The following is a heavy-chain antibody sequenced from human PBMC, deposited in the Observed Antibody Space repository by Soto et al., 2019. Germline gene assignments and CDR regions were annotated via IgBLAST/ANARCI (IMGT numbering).Heavy chain of an antibody. CDR1: GGSFSGYY. Sequence: PSETLSLTCAVYGGSFSGYYWSWIRQPPGKGLEWIGEINHSGSTTYNPSLKSRVTISVDTSKNQFSLKLSSVTAADTAVYYCARSWHIVVTAAFDIWGQGTMVTVSS. J-gene: IGHJ3*02. CDR3: ARSWHIVVTAAFDI. D-gene: IGHD2-21*01. V-gene: IGHV4-34*01. CDR2: INHSGST.